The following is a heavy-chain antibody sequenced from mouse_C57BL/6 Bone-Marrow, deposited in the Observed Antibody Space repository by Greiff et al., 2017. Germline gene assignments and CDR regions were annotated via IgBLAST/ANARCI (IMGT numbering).Heavy chain of an antibody. CDR3: AGRRGYFDV. Sequence: EVKLVESGGGLVKPGGSLKLSCAASGFTFSSYTMSWVRQTPEKRLEWVATISGGGGNTYYPDSVTGRFTISRDNAKNTLYLQRSSLRSEDTALYYCAGRRGYFDVWGTGTTVTVSS. CDR2: ISGGGGNT. V-gene: IGHV5-9*01. CDR1: GFTFSSYT. J-gene: IGHJ1*03.